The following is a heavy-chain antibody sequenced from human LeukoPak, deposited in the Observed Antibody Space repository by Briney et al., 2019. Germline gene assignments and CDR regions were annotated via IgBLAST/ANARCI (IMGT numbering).Heavy chain of an antibody. CDR3: ARVPRGLTIFGPPWFDP. CDR2: INPSGGST. D-gene: IGHD3-3*01. Sequence: ASVKVSCKASGCTFTSYYMHWVRQAPGQGLEWMGIINPSGGSTSYAQKFQGRVTMTRDTSTSTVYMELSSLRSEDTAVYYCARVPRGLTIFGPPWFDPWGQGTLVTVSS. V-gene: IGHV1-46*01. CDR1: GCTFTSYY. J-gene: IGHJ5*02.